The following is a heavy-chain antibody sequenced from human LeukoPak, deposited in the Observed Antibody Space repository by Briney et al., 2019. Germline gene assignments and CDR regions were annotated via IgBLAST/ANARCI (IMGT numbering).Heavy chain of an antibody. V-gene: IGHV3-7*01. CDR3: ARDSAGNDY. J-gene: IGHJ4*02. CDR2: IKQDGSEK. CDR1: GFTFSTYW. Sequence: GGSPRLSCAASGFTFSTYWMSWVRQAPGKGLEWVANIKQDGSEKYYVDSVKGRFTTSRDNAKNSLYLQMNSLRAEDTAMYYCARDSAGNDYWGQGTLVTVSS. D-gene: IGHD6-13*01.